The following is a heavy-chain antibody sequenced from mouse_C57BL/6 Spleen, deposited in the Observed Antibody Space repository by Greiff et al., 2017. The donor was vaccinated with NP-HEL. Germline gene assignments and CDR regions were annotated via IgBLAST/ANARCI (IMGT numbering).Heavy chain of an antibody. J-gene: IGHJ4*01. CDR1: GYTFTDYN. D-gene: IGHD2-1*01. CDR3: ARKRLYGNYDYYAMDY. V-gene: IGHV1-18*01. Sequence: EVQLQQSGPELVKPGASVKIPCKASGYTFTDYNMAWVKQSHGKSLEWIGDINPNNGGTNYNQKFKGKATLTVDKSSTTAYLELRSLTSEDTAVYYCARKRLYGNYDYYAMDYWGQGTSVTVSS. CDR2: INPNNGGT.